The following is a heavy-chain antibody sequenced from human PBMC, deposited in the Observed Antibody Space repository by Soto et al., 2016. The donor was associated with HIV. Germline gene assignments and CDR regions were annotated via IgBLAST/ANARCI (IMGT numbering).Heavy chain of an antibody. Sequence: EVQLVESGGGVVRPGGSLRLSCAASGFTFDDYGMNWVRQAPGKGLEWVSGINWNGGSTGYADSVKGRFTISRDNAKNSLYLQMNSLRAEDTALYYCARDGFLMVRGVIGDDAFDIWGQGTMVTVSS. J-gene: IGHJ3*02. CDR2: INWNGGST. D-gene: IGHD3-10*01. CDR3: ARDGFLMVRGVIGDDAFDI. V-gene: IGHV3-20*04. CDR1: GFTFDDYG.